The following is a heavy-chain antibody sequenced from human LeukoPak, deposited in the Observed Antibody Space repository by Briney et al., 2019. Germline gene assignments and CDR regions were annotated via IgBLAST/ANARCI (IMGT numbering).Heavy chain of an antibody. V-gene: IGHV4-39*02. CDR3: ARAGYSSSWPYFDY. D-gene: IGHD6-13*01. J-gene: IGHJ4*02. CDR1: GGSISSPSFF. CDR2: IRYSGNT. Sequence: SETLSLTRTVSGGSISSPSFFWGWIRQPPGKGLEWIGAIRYSGNTYYNPSLKSRVSISEDMSKNHFSLEVTSVTAADTAVYYCARAGYSSSWPYFDYWGQGTLVTVSS.